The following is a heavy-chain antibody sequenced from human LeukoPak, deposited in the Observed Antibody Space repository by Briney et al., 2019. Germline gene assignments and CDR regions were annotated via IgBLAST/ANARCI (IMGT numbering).Heavy chain of an antibody. CDR3: ARGQRGYSGYLDAFDI. D-gene: IGHD5-12*01. CDR1: GLTFSSYA. J-gene: IGHJ3*02. CDR2: IIPIFGTA. V-gene: IGHV1-69*01. Sequence: SVKVSCKASGLTFSSYAISWARQAPGPGLEWMGGIIPIFGTANYAQKFQGRVTITADESTSTAYMELSSLRSEDTAVYYCARGQRGYSGYLDAFDIWGQGTMVTVSS.